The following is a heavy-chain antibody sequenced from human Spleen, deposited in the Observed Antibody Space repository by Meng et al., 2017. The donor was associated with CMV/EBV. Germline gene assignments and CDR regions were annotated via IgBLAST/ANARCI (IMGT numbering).Heavy chain of an antibody. CDR3: ARHSFDY. CDR1: GYTFTTNG. J-gene: IGHJ4*02. Sequence: ASVKVSCKASGYTFTTNGINWVRQAPGQGLEWMGWISDYNGNIDYAQKFQGRVTMTTDTSTSTAYMELRSLTSDDTAVYYCARHSFDYWGQGTLVTVSS. V-gene: IGHV1-18*01. CDR2: ISDYNGNI.